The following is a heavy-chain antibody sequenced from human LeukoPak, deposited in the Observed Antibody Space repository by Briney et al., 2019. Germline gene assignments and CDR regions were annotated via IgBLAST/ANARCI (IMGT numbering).Heavy chain of an antibody. V-gene: IGHV4-59*12. CDR3: ARRGSYYYDSSGYYRATHNWFDP. J-gene: IGHJ5*02. CDR2: IYYSGST. D-gene: IGHD3-22*01. Sequence: SETLSLTCTVSGGSISSYYWSWIRQPPGKGLEWIGYIYYSGSTSYNPSLKSRVTISVDTSKNQFSLKLSSVTAADTAVYYCARRGSYYYDSSGYYRATHNWFDPWGQGTLVTVSS. CDR1: GGSISSYY.